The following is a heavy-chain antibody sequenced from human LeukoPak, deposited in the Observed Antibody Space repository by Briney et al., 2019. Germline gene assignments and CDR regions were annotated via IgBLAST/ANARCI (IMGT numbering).Heavy chain of an antibody. CDR3: ARSPLWFGELYAFDI. J-gene: IGHJ3*02. CDR2: IYYSGST. D-gene: IGHD3-10*01. Sequence: SETLSLTCTVSGYSISSGYYWGWIRQPPGKGLEWIGSIYYSGSTYYNPSLKSRVTISVDTSKNQFSLKLSSVTAADTAVYYCARSPLWFGELYAFDIWGQGTMVTVSS. CDR1: GYSISSGYY. V-gene: IGHV4-38-2*02.